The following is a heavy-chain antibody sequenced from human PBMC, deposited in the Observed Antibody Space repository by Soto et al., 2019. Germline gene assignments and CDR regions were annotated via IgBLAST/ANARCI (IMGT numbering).Heavy chain of an antibody. J-gene: IGHJ6*02. D-gene: IGHD3-16*01. V-gene: IGHV1-18*01. CDR3: VMVDNYVTPTPQDV. Sequence: QVQLVQSGDEVKKPGASVKVSCKASGYIFVNYGIAWVRQAPGQGLEWMGWISPYTGNTHSATKVQGRLTMTTDTSTSPAYMVLGSLTSDHTAVYYCVMVDNYVTPTPQDVWGQGTTVTVSS. CDR1: GYIFVNYG. CDR2: ISPYTGNT.